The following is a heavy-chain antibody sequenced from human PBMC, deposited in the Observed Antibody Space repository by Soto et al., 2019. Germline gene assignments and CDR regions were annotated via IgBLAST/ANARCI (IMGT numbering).Heavy chain of an antibody. CDR1: GFTFSSYG. J-gene: IGHJ4*02. CDR2: ISYDGSNK. Sequence: GGSLRLSCAASGFTFSSYGMHWVRQAPGKGLEWVAVISYDGSNKYYADSVKGRFTISRDNSKNTLYLQMNSLRAEDTAVYYCAKEGGLGYCSSTSCTRLDYWGQGTLVTVSS. V-gene: IGHV3-30*18. CDR3: AKEGGLGYCSSTSCTRLDY. D-gene: IGHD2-2*01.